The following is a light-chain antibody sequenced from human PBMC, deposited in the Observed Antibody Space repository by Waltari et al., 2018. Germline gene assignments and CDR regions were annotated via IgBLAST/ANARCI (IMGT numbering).Light chain of an antibody. CDR2: GAS. J-gene: IGKJ1*01. CDR3: QQGNSFPPT. V-gene: IGKV1-12*01. CDR1: QGISTW. Sequence: DIQMTQSPSSVSASVGDRVTITCRASQGISTWLAWYQQKPGKARKVLIYGASTLLTGVPSRFSGSGSGTAFTLTISNLQPEDFATYFCQQGNSFPPTFGQGTRVEVK.